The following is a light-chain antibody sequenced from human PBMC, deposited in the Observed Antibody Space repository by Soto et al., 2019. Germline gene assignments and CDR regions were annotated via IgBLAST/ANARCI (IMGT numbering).Light chain of an antibody. CDR2: DVS. V-gene: IGLV2-14*01. Sequence: SVLTQPASVSGSPGQSITISCTGTSSDVGGYNYVSWYQQHPGKAPKFMIYDVSNRPSGVSNRFSGSKSGNTASLTISVLQAEDEADYYCSSYTTTNTRQIVFGTGTKVTVL. CDR3: SSYTTTNTRQIV. CDR1: SSDVGGYNY. J-gene: IGLJ1*01.